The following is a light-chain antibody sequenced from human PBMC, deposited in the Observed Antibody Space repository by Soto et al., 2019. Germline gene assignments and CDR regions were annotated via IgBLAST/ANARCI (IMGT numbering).Light chain of an antibody. CDR1: TADVGTYNY. Sequence: QSALTQPASVSGSPGQSITISCTGTTADVGTYNYVSWYLQHPGKAPKLMIYEVSHRPSGVSNRFSGSNSGNTASLTISGLQAEDEADHYCSSYTNIGTLVVFGGGTKLTVL. J-gene: IGLJ2*01. CDR2: EVS. CDR3: SSYTNIGTLVV. V-gene: IGLV2-14*01.